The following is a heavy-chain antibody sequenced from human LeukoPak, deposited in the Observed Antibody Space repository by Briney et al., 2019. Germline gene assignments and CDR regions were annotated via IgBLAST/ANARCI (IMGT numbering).Heavy chain of an antibody. V-gene: IGHV3-21*01. J-gene: IGHJ4*02. CDR3: MRDLD. Sequence: GSLRLSCAASGFTFSDYSMNWVRPAPGKGVEWVSSIGGIGTYIYYADSVKGRFTISRDNPKNSVYLQMNSLRAEDTAIYYCMRDLDWGQGTLVTVSS. CDR2: IGGIGTYI. CDR1: GFTFSDYS.